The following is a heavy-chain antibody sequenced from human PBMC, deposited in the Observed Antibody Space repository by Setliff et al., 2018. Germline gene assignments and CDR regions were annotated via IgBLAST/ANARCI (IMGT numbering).Heavy chain of an antibody. V-gene: IGHV1-2*02. CDR1: GYSFTGYQ. D-gene: IGHD2-2*01. J-gene: IGHJ5*02. CDR3: ARDSASCGSTSCYWAVNWFDP. Sequence: ASVKVSCKASGYSFTGYQIYWMRLAPGQGLEWMGWINPNSGVANYARRFEGRVTMTSDTSISTVYMEVNSLRSDDTAVYFCARDSASCGSTSCYWAVNWFDPWGQGTLVTVSS. CDR2: INPNSGVA.